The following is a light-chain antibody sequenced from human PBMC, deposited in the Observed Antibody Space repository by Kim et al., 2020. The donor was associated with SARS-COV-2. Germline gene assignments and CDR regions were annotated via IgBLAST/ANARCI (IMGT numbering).Light chain of an antibody. CDR1: QSVSSN. V-gene: IGKV3-15*01. CDR2: GAS. Sequence: VAQGERATLSGRASQSVSSNLAWYQQKPGQAPRLLVYGASTRATGIPARFSGSGSGTEFTLTISSLQSEDFAVYYCQQYYKWPETFGQGTKVDIK. J-gene: IGKJ1*01. CDR3: QQYYKWPET.